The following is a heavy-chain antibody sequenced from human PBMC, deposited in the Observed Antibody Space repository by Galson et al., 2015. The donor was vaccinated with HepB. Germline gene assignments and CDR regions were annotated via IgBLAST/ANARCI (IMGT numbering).Heavy chain of an antibody. CDR1: GFTVSSNY. CDR3: ASSGSYYLYYYYGMDV. CDR2: IYYSGST. J-gene: IGHJ6*02. Sequence: LRLSCAASGFTVSSNYMSWVRQAPGKGLEWIGSIYYSGSTYYNPSLKSRVTISVDTSKNQFSLKLSSVTAADTAVYYCASSGSYYLYYYYGMDVWGQGTTVTVSS. D-gene: IGHD1-26*01. V-gene: IGHV4-59*05.